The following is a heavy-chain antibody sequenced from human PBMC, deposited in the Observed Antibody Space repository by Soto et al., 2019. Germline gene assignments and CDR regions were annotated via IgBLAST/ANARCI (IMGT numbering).Heavy chain of an antibody. J-gene: IGHJ6*02. CDR3: ARWGYSSGWYSGGVYYYYGMDV. D-gene: IGHD6-19*01. V-gene: IGHV4-59*01. CDR2: IYYSGST. CDR1: GGSMRTDS. Sequence: TLSHSCSVSGGSMRTDSRRWIRQPPGKRLEWIGYIYYSGSTNYNTSLKSRVTISVDTSKNQFSLKLSSVTAADTAVYYCARWGYSSGWYSGGVYYYYGMDVWGQGTTVTVS.